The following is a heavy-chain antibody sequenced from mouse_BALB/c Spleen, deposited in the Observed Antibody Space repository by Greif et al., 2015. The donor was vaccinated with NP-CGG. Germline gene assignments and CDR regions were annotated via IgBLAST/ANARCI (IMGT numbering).Heavy chain of an antibody. V-gene: IGHV14-3*02. CDR1: GFNIKDTY. CDR2: IDPANGNT. J-gene: IGHJ1*01. Sequence: VQLKESGAELVKPGASVKLSCTASGFNIKDTYMHWVKQRPEQGLEWIGRIDPANGNTKYDPKFQGKATITAGTSSNTAYLQLSSLTSEDTAVYYCARGVRLPRYFDVWGAGTTVTVSS. D-gene: IGHD1-2*01. CDR3: ARGVRLPRYFDV.